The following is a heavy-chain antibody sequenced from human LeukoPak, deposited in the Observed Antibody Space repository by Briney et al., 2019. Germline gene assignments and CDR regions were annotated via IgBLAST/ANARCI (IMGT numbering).Heavy chain of an antibody. CDR3: ARGQGDFYDFWSGYYDY. J-gene: IGHJ4*02. CDR2: IYYSGST. V-gene: IGHV4-59*11. CDR1: GGSISSHY. D-gene: IGHD3-3*01. Sequence: SETLSLTSTVSGGSISSHYWSWIRQPPGKGLEWIGYIYYSGSTNYNPSLKSRVTISVDTSKNQFSLKLSSVTAADTAVYYCARGQGDFYDFWSGYYDYWGQGTLVTVPS.